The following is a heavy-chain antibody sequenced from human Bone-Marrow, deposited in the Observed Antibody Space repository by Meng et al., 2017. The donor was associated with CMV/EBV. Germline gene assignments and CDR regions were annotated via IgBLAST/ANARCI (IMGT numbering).Heavy chain of an antibody. CDR2: IYYSGST. J-gene: IGHJ4*02. CDR3: ARVNYGSGSYYAAFDY. Sequence: QVQLQEPGPGLVKPSQTLSLTCTVSGGSISSGGYYWSWIRQHPGKGLEWIGYIYYSGSTYYNPSLKSRVTISVDTSKNQFSLKLSSVTAADTAVYYCARVNYGSGSYYAAFDYWGQGTLVTVSS. V-gene: IGHV4-31*03. CDR1: GGSISSGGYY. D-gene: IGHD3-10*01.